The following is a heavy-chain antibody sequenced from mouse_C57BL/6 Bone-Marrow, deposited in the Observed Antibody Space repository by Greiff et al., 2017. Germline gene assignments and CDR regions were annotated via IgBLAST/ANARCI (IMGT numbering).Heavy chain of an antibody. CDR3: ARVVVATWGEFDYFDY. Sequence: VQLQQSGAELARPGASVKMSCKASGYTFTSYTMHWVKQRPGQGLEWIGYINPSSGYTKYNQKFKDKATLTADKSSSTAYMQLSSLTSEDSAVYYCARVVVATWGEFDYFDYWGQGTTLTVSS. D-gene: IGHD1-1*01. J-gene: IGHJ2*01. CDR2: INPSSGYT. V-gene: IGHV1-4*01. CDR1: GYTFTSYT.